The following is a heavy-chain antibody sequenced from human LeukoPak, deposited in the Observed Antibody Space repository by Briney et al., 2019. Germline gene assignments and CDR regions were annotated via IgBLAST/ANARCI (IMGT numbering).Heavy chain of an antibody. Sequence: PGGSLRLSCAASGFTFSSYYMHWVRQAPGKGLVWVSHIKSDGSVTGYADSAKGRFTISRDNAKNTVYLQMNSLRAEDTAVYYCARDWIDRGTFDPWGQGTLVTVSS. V-gene: IGHV3-74*01. CDR1: GFTFSSYY. J-gene: IGHJ5*02. CDR2: IKSDGSVT. CDR3: ARDWIDRGTFDP. D-gene: IGHD2-2*03.